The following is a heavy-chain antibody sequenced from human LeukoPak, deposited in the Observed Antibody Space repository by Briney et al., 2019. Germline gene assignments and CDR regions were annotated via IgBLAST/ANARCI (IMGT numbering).Heavy chain of an antibody. CDR1: GDSVSSNSAA. J-gene: IGHJ3*02. D-gene: IGHD3-3*01. CDR2: TYYRSNWIY. V-gene: IGHV6-1*01. CDR3: ARAPDDLLRGRAFDI. Sequence: SQTLSLTCAISGDSVSSNSAAWNWIRQSPSRGLEWLGRTYYRSNWIYESAASVKSRITINPDTSRNHFSLHLNSAIPEDTAVYFCARAPDDLLRGRAFDIWGQGTMVTVSS.